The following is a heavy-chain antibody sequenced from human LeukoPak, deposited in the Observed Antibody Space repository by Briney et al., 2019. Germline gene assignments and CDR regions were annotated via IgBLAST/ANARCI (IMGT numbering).Heavy chain of an antibody. J-gene: IGHJ4*02. CDR3: AREATPRPNSSGFYYGY. CDR2: ITGSGGNT. Sequence: GGSRRLSCAASGFTFDSYAMSWVRQAPGQGLEWVSHITGSGGNTYYADSVKGRFTISRDNSKSTLYLQMNGLRAEDTAVYYCAREATPRPNSSGFYYGYWGQGTLVTVSS. V-gene: IGHV3-23*01. CDR1: GFTFDSYA. D-gene: IGHD3-22*01.